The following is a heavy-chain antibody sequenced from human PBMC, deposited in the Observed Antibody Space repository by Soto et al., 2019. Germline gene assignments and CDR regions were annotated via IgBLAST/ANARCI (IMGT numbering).Heavy chain of an antibody. J-gene: IGHJ4*02. CDR1: GFTFSSYG. Sequence: PGGSLRLSCAASGFTFSSYGMHWVRQAPGKGLEWVAVISYDGSNKYYADSVKGRFTISRDNSKNTLYLQMNSLRAEDTAVYYGAKDQEDLDIVLEPWGQGTLVTVSS. CDR3: AKDQEDLDIVLEP. V-gene: IGHV3-30*18. CDR2: ISYDGSNK. D-gene: IGHD2-2*03.